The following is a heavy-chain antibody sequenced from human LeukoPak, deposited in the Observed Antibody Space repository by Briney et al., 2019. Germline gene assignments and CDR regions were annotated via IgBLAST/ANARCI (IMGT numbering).Heavy chain of an antibody. CDR2: ISSTSTYI. V-gene: IGHV3-21*01. CDR3: ARVGADYYDSSGYLGTAFDI. CDR1: GFTFSSYN. Sequence: GGSLRLSCAASGFTFSSYNMNWVRQAPGKGLEWVSSISSTSTYIYYADSVKGRFTISRDNAKNSLYLQMNSLRAEDTAVYYCARVGADYYDSSGYLGTAFDIWGQGTMVTVSS. J-gene: IGHJ3*02. D-gene: IGHD3-22*01.